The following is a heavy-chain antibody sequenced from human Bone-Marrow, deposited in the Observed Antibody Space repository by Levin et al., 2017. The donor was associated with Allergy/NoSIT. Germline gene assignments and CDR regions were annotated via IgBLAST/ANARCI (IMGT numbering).Heavy chain of an antibody. Sequence: KPGESLKISCTVSGFTFSIYSINWVRQAPGKGLEWVSSISSSGSDMYYVDSVKGRFTISRDNAKNSLTLQMNSLRAEETAVYYCARGIIGDVRVAHKEAFDIWGQGTMVSVSS. CDR2: ISSSGSDM. D-gene: IGHD2-8*02. V-gene: IGHV3-21*01. CDR3: ARGIIGDVRVAHKEAFDI. J-gene: IGHJ3*02. CDR1: GFTFSIYS.